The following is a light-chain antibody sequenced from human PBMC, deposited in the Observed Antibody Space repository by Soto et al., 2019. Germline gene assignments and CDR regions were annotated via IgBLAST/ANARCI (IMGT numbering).Light chain of an antibody. J-gene: IGKJ2*01. CDR1: QSVSSY. V-gene: IGKV3-11*01. CDR2: DAS. Sequence: EIVLTQSPATLSLSPGERATLSCRASQSVSSYLAWYQQKPGQAPRLLIYDASNRATGIPARFSGSGSGTDFTLTISSLEPEDFAVYSRQQRSNWPPFGQGTKLEIK. CDR3: QQRSNWPP.